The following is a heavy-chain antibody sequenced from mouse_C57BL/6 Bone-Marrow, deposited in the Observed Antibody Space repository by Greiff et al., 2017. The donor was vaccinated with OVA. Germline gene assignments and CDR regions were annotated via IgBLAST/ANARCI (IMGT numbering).Heavy chain of an antibody. CDR2: IDPEDGET. CDR1: GFNITDYY. V-gene: IGHV14-2*01. CDR3: ARGRGYGGYAMDY. D-gene: IGHD2-2*01. Sequence: EVKLVESGAELVKPGASVKLSCTASGFNITDYYMHWVKQRTEQGLEWIGRIDPEDGETKYAPKFQGKATITADTSSNTAYLQLSSLTSEDTADYYCARGRGYGGYAMDYWGQGTSVTVSA. J-gene: IGHJ4*01.